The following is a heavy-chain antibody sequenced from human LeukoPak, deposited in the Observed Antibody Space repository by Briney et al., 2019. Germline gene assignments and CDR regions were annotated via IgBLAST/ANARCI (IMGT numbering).Heavy chain of an antibody. CDR1: GFTFSSYS. V-gene: IGHV3-21*01. CDR2: ISSSSSYI. J-gene: IGHJ4*02. D-gene: IGHD6-13*01. CDR3: ARDRFGYSSTWYPFDY. Sequence: GGSLRLSCAASGFTFSSYSMNWVRQAPGKGLEWVSSISSSSSYIYYADSVKGRFTISRDNAKNSLYLQMNNLRAEDSAVYYCARDRFGYSSTWYPFDYWGQGTLVTVSS.